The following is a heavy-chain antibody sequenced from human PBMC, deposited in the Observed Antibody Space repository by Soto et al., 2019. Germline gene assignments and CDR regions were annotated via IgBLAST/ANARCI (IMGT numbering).Heavy chain of an antibody. V-gene: IGHV1-69*01. Sequence: QVQLVQSGAEVKKPGSSVKVSCKASGVTFSSYAISWVRQAPGQGLEWMGGIIPIFGTANYAQKFQGRVTITADESTSTAYMELSRLRSEDTAVYYCARARADTLSGRELPAFDIWGQGTMVTVSS. J-gene: IGHJ3*02. CDR2: IIPIFGTA. CDR3: ARARADTLSGRELPAFDI. CDR1: GVTFSSYA. D-gene: IGHD1-26*01.